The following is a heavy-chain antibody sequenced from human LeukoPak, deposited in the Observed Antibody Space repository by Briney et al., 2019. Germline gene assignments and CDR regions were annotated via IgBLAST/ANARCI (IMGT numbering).Heavy chain of an antibody. V-gene: IGHV3-73*01. CDR3: TAGGTMFFGY. J-gene: IGHJ4*02. D-gene: IGHD3-10*02. Sequence: PVGSLKLSCAASGFTFIDFTMHWVRQASGKGLEWVGRIRSKANSYATAYSASVKGRFTISRDDLENTAYLQMNSLKTEDTAVYYCTAGGTMFFGYWGQGKLVTVSS. CDR1: GFTFIDFT. CDR2: IRSKANSYAT.